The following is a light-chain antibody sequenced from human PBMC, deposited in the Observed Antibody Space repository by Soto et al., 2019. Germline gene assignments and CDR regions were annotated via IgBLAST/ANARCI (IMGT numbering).Light chain of an antibody. Sequence: DIQMTQSPSTLSPSVGDRVTITCRSSQSINNWLAWYQQKPGKAPNLLMFDASSLESGVPSRFRGSGSGTEFTLTISSLQPDDFATYYCQQYKSYSPTVGQGTKVDSK. V-gene: IGKV1-5*01. CDR3: QQYKSYSPT. J-gene: IGKJ1*01. CDR1: QSINNW. CDR2: DAS.